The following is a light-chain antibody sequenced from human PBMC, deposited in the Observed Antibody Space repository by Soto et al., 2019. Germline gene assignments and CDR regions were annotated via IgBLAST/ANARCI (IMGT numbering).Light chain of an antibody. Sequence: QSALTQPASVSGSPGQSITISCTGTSSDVGGYNYVSWYQQHPGKAPKVMIYEVSNRPSGVSNRFSGSKSGNPASLTISGLQAEDECDYYCSSYTNSNTWVFGGGTQLTVL. J-gene: IGLJ3*02. CDR1: SSDVGGYNY. CDR2: EVS. CDR3: SSYTNSNTWV. V-gene: IGLV2-14*01.